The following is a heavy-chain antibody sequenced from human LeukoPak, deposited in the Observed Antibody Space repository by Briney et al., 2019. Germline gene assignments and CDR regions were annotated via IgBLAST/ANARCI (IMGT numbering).Heavy chain of an antibody. CDR3: AANNGDRDY. CDR1: GFTFSSYS. V-gene: IGHV3-48*04. J-gene: IGHJ4*02. CDR2: ISSSSSTI. D-gene: IGHD4/OR15-4a*01. Sequence: GGSLRLSCAASGFTFSSYSMNWVRQAPGKGLEWVSYISSSSSTIYYADSVKGRFTISRDNAKNSLYLQMNSLSAEDTAVYYCAANNGDRDYWGQGTLVTVSS.